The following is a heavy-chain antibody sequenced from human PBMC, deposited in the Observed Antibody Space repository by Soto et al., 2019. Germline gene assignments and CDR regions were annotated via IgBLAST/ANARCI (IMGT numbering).Heavy chain of an antibody. D-gene: IGHD2-15*01. CDR3: ARDLPAGYCSGGSCRVDY. CDR2: IKQDGSEK. V-gene: IGHV3-7*05. CDR1: GFTFSSYW. Sequence: EVQLVESGGGLVQPGGSLRLSCAASGFTFSSYWMSWVRQAPGKGLEWVANIKQDGSEKYYVDSVKGRFTISRDNAKNSLSLQMNSLRAEDTAVYYCARDLPAGYCSGGSCRVDYWGQGTLLTVSS. J-gene: IGHJ4*02.